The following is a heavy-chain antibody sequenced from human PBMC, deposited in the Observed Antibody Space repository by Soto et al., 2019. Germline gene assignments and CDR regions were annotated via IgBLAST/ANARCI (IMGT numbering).Heavy chain of an antibody. CDR2: ISANGGIT. CDR1: GFTFSKYA. J-gene: IGHJ2*01. Sequence: EVQLLESGGGLVKPGGSLRLSCAASGFTFSKYAMSWVRLAPGKGLEWVSSISANGGITDYADSVKGRFTISRDNFRNILSLQMDSLRGDDTAFYFCAQDQYTYSVRKGWFFDYRGRWNLVTVSS. D-gene: IGHD2-15*01. CDR3: AQDQYTYSVRKGWFFDY. V-gene: IGHV3-23*01.